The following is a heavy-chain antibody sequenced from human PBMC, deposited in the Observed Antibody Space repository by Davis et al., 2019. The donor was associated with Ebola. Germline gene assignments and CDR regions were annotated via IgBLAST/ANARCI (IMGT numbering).Heavy chain of an antibody. Sequence: ASVKVSCKASGYTFTSYYMHWVRQAPGQGLEWMGIINPSGGSTSYAQKFQGRVTMTRDTSTSTVYMELSSLRSEDTAVYYCARAPPRYCSSTSCYTGIPPYGMDVWGQGTTVTVSS. CDR1: GYTFTSYY. D-gene: IGHD2-2*02. V-gene: IGHV1-46*01. CDR2: INPSGGST. CDR3: ARAPPRYCSSTSCYTGIPPYGMDV. J-gene: IGHJ6*02.